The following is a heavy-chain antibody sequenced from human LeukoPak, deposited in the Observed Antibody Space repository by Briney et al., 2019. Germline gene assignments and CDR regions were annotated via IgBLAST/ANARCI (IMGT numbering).Heavy chain of an antibody. D-gene: IGHD3-22*01. CDR2: IYNSGST. CDR1: GGSISSYY. V-gene: IGHV4-59*01. CDR3: ASHGTNDSSELLY. Sequence: PSETLSLTCTVSGGSISSYYTSWIRQPPGKGLEWIGYIYNSGSTNYNPSLKSRVNMSVDTAKIQFTLKLSAVTAADTAVYYCASHGTNDSSELLYWGQGTLVTVSS. J-gene: IGHJ4*02.